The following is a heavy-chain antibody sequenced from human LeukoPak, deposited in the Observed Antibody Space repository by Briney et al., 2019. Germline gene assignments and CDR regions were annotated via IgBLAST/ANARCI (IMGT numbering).Heavy chain of an antibody. CDR3: VRVAKERVGGVYYFDY. CDR2: IGTAGDT. J-gene: IGHJ4*02. V-gene: IGHV3-13*01. CDR1: GFTFSDYD. D-gene: IGHD1-1*01. Sequence: PGGSLRLSCAASGFTFSDYDMHWVRQATGKGLEWVSAIGTAGDTYYTGSVKGRFTISGENAKSSLYLQMNSLRAGDTAVYYCVRVAKERVGGVYYFDYWGQGTPVTVSS.